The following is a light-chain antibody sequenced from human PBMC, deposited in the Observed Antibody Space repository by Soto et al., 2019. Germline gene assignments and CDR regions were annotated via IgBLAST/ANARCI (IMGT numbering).Light chain of an antibody. CDR3: SSYTTSSTWV. V-gene: IGLV2-14*01. CDR1: SSDVGGYNY. J-gene: IGLJ3*02. CDR2: EVS. Sequence: QSVLTQPASVSGPPGQSITISCTGTSSDVGGYNYVSWYQQHPGKAPKLIIYEVSNRPSGVSNRFSGSKSGNTASLTISGLQAEDEADYYCSSYTTSSTWVFGGGTKVTVL.